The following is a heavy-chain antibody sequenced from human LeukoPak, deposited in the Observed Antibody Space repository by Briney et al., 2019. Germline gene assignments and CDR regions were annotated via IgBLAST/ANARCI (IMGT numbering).Heavy chain of an antibody. V-gene: IGHV1-18*04. CDR1: GYTFTSYG. J-gene: IGHJ4*02. D-gene: IGHD3-10*01. Sequence: ASVKVSCKASGYTFTSYGISWVRQAPGQRLEWMGWISAYNGNTNYAQKLQGRVTMTTDTSTSTAYMELRSLRSDDTAVYYCARVNGWGYGSGSYYKGYGDYWGQGTLVTVSS. CDR3: ARVNGWGYGSGSYYKGYGDY. CDR2: ISAYNGNT.